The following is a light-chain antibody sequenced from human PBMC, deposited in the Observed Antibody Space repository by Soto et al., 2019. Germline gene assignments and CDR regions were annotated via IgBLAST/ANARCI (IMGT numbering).Light chain of an antibody. CDR2: ATS. Sequence: DIQMTQFPPSLSASLGDSVSITCRASKVINNFLVWFQQQPGKAPKPLIYATSTLHSGVPSRFIGGGSGREFTLTITRLQPEDFVTYYCQQYNSYPWTFGQGTKVEVK. CDR3: QQYNSYPWT. V-gene: IGKV1-16*01. CDR1: KVINNF. J-gene: IGKJ1*01.